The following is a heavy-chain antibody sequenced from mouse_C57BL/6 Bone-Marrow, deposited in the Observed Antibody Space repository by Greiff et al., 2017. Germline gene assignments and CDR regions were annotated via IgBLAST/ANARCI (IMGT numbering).Heavy chain of an antibody. CDR1: GYTFTSYG. CDR2: IYPRSGNT. V-gene: IGHV1-81*01. D-gene: IGHD5-5*01. J-gene: IGHJ3*01. CDR3: ARHYRFAY. Sequence: QVQLQQSGAELARPGASVKLSCKASGYTFTSYGISWVKQRTGQGLEWIGEIYPRSGNTYYNEKFKGKATLTADKSSSTAYMELRSLTSEDSAVYFCARHYRFAYWGQGTLVTVSA.